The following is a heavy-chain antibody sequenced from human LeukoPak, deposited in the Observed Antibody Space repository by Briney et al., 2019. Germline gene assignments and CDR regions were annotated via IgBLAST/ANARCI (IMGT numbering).Heavy chain of an antibody. V-gene: IGHV3-23*01. J-gene: IGHJ5*02. CDR2: ISSSGAST. CDR1: GFTFSTYA. Sequence: PGGSLRLSCAASGFTFSTYAMSWVRQVPGKGLEWVSEISSSGASTYYADSVKGRFTISRDNSKNTLYLQMNSLRDEDTAVYYCARDRSPDYGDYKNWFDPWGQGTLVTVSS. D-gene: IGHD4-17*01. CDR3: ARDRSPDYGDYKNWFDP.